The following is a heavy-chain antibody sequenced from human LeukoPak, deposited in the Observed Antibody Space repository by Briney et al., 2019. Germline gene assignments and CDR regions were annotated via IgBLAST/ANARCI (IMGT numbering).Heavy chain of an antibody. J-gene: IGHJ4*02. CDR1: GFTFSDYY. CDR3: ARERGYCSSTSCYLTADY. D-gene: IGHD2-2*01. Sequence: GGSLRLSCAASGFTFSDYYMSWIRQAPGKGLEWVSYISSSGSTIYYADSVKGRFTISRDNAKNSLYLQMNSLRAEATAVYYCARERGYCSSTSCYLTADYWGQGTLVTVSS. CDR2: ISSSGSTI. V-gene: IGHV3-11*04.